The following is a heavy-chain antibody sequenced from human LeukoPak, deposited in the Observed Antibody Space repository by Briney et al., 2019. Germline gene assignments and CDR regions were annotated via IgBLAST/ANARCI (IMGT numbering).Heavy chain of an antibody. CDR2: ISGSGCST. Sequence: GGSLRLSCAASGFTFSSYAMSWVRQAPGKGLEWVSAISGSGCSTYYADSVKGRFTISRDNAKNTLYLQMNSLRAEATAVYYCSKDLLYCSSTSCYFSFDYWGQETLVTVSS. CDR1: GFTFSSYA. V-gene: IGHV3-23*01. J-gene: IGHJ4*02. D-gene: IGHD2-2*01. CDR3: SKDLLYCSSTSCYFSFDY.